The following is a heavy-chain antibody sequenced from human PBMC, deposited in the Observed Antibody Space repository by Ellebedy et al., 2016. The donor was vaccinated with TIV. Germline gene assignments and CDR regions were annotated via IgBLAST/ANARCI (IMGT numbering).Heavy chain of an antibody. V-gene: IGHV1-69*13. CDR3: ARSHHYYDNSGYPD. CDR1: GGTFSSYA. Sequence: SVKVSCRASGGTFSSYAISWVRQAPGQGLEWMGGITGMFGTTNYAQKFQGRVTITADEFTSTAYVELGSLRSDDTAVYYCARSHHYYDNSGYPDWGQGTLVTVSS. CDR2: ITGMFGTT. J-gene: IGHJ4*02. D-gene: IGHD3-22*01.